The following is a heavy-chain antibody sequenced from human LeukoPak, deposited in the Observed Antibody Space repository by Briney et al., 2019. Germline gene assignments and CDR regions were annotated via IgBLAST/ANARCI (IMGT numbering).Heavy chain of an antibody. D-gene: IGHD5-24*01. Sequence: GGSLRLSCAASGFTFSSYGMHWVRQAPGKGLEWVAVISYDGSNKYYADSVKGRFTISRDNSKNTLYLQMNSLRAEDTAVYYCARDGYNFFRAPKSLDYWGQGTLVTVSS. CDR2: ISYDGSNK. J-gene: IGHJ4*02. CDR3: ARDGYNFFRAPKSLDY. CDR1: GFTFSSYG. V-gene: IGHV3-30*03.